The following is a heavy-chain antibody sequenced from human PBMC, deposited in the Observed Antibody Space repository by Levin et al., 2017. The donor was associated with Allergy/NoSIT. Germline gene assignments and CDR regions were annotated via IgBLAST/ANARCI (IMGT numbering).Heavy chain of an antibody. V-gene: IGHV3-30-3*01. CDR2: ISYDGSNK. D-gene: IGHD4-17*01. CDR1: GFTFSSYA. CDR3: ARDGFLAVTSGGYFDY. J-gene: IGHJ4*02. Sequence: GGSLRLSCAASGFTFSSYAMHWVRQAPGKGLEWVAVISYDGSNKYYADSVKGRFTISRDNSKNTLYLQMNSLRAEDTAVYYCARDGFLAVTSGGYFDYWGQGTLVTVSS.